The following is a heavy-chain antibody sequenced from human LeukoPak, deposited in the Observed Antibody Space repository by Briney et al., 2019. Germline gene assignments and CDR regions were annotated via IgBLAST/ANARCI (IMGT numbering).Heavy chain of an antibody. D-gene: IGHD3-22*01. CDR2: ISYDGSNK. J-gene: IGHJ1*01. Sequence: GGSLRLSCAASGFTFNSFGMHWIRQAPGKGLEWVAVISYDGSNKYSADSVKGRFTISRDNSKNTLYLRMNSLRAEDTALYYCVCYDNAAEYFHYWGQGTLVTVSS. V-gene: IGHV3-30*03. CDR3: VCYDNAAEYFHY. CDR1: GFTFNSFG.